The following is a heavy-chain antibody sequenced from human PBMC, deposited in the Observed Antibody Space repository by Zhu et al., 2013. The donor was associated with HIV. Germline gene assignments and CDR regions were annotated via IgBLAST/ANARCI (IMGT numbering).Heavy chain of an antibody. CDR2: IIPIFGTA. CDR1: GGTFSSYA. J-gene: IGHJ5*02. V-gene: IGHV1-69*01. CDR3: ARLPDGDTAMVSGRWFDP. Sequence: QVQLVQSGAEVKKPGSSVKVSCKASGGTFSSYAISWVRQAPGQGLEWMGGIIPIFGTANYAQKFQGRVTITADESTSTAYMELSSLRSEDTAVYYCARLPDGDTAMVSGRWFDPWGQGTLVTVSS. D-gene: IGHD5-18*01.